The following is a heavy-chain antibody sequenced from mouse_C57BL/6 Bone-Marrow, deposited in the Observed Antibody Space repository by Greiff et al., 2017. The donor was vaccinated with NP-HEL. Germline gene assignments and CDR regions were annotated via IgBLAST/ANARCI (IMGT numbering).Heavy chain of an antibody. CDR2: IYPGSGST. CDR3: ASGGDGYSWYFDV. Sequence: QVQLQQPGAELVKPGASVKMSCKASGYTFTSYWITWVKQRPGQGLEWLGDIYPGSGSTNYNEKFKSKATLTVDTSSSPAYMQLSSLTSEDSAVYYCASGGDGYSWYFDVWGTGTTVTVSS. D-gene: IGHD2-3*01. J-gene: IGHJ1*03. V-gene: IGHV1-55*01. CDR1: GYTFTSYW.